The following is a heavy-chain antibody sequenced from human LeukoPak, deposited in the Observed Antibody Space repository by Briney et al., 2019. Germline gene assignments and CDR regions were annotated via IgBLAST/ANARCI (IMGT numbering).Heavy chain of an antibody. J-gene: IGHJ4*02. D-gene: IGHD4-11*01. Sequence: GGSLRLSCAASGFTFSSYWMNWVRQAPGKGLEWVSYISSSGSTIYYADSVKGRFTISRDNANNSLYLQINSLRVEDTAVYYCARDGDHSEVAYFDYWGRGTLVTVSS. CDR2: ISSSGSTI. V-gene: IGHV3-48*04. CDR1: GFTFSSYW. CDR3: ARDGDHSEVAYFDY.